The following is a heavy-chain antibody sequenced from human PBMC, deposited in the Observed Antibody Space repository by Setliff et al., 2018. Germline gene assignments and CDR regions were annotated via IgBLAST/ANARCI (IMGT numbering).Heavy chain of an antibody. D-gene: IGHD3-22*01. CDR2: IKKDGSEK. Sequence: PGGSRRLSCAASGFTLSSYWMSWVRQAPGKGQEWVANIKKDGSEKYYVDSVKGRFTISRDNAKNSLYLQMNSLRAEDTAVYYCARDHMIVVVPSVWGQGTTVTVSS. V-gene: IGHV3-7*01. CDR3: ARDHMIVVVPSV. CDR1: GFTLSSYW. J-gene: IGHJ6*02.